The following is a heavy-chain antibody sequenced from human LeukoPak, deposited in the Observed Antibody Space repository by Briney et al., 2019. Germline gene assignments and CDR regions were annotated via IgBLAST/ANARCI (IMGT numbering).Heavy chain of an antibody. CDR1: GFTFNSYN. J-gene: IGHJ3*02. Sequence: GGSLRLSCAASGFTFNSYNMNWVRQAPGKGLGWVSYISSSSSTIYYADSVKGRFTISRDSAKTSLFLQMNSLRDEDTAVYYCARAYSSSSGRDAFDSWGLGTLVTVSS. CDR2: ISSSSSTI. V-gene: IGHV3-48*02. CDR3: ARAYSSSSGRDAFDS. D-gene: IGHD6-6*01.